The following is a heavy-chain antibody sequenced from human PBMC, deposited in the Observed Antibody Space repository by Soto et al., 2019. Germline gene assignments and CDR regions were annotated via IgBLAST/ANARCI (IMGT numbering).Heavy chain of an antibody. CDR3: ERDRGGGDRVAVARRYVDL. Sequence: QVQLVESGGGLVKPGGSLRLSCAASGFTFSDYYMSWIRQAPGKGLEWVSYINSSSTYTNYADSVKGRFTISRDNANNSLYLQMNRLRAEDAAVYYCERDRGGGDRVAVARRYVDLWGRGTLVTVSS. J-gene: IGHJ2*01. CDR1: GFTFSDYY. D-gene: IGHD5-12*01. CDR2: INSSSTYT. V-gene: IGHV3-11*05.